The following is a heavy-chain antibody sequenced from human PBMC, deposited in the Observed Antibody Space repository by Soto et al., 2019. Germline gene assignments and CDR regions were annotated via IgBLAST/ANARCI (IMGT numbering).Heavy chain of an antibody. J-gene: IGHJ4*02. CDR1: DFTLNDFG. Sequence: QVQLVQSGGEVKKPGASVKVSCKASDFTLNDFGVSWVRQAPGQGLEWMGWISGYDGNTNFAQKYEGRVTMTIDSSTTTAYMELRNLRSDDTAIYYCAREEWFGQTPFDNWGQGTLVTVSS. V-gene: IGHV1-18*01. CDR2: ISGYDGNT. D-gene: IGHD3-10*01. CDR3: AREEWFGQTPFDN.